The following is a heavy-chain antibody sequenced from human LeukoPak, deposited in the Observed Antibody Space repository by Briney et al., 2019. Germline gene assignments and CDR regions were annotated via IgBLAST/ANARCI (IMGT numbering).Heavy chain of an antibody. CDR3: ARDILTGYYTGAFDI. CDR2: VYHDGRT. D-gene: IGHD3-9*01. V-gene: IGHV4-38-2*02. Sequence: PSETLSLTCTVSGYSISTAYYWGWIRQPPGKGLEWIGSVYHDGRTYYNPSLKSRVTISVDTSKNQFSLKLSSVTAADTAVYYCARDILTGYYTGAFDIWGQGTMVTVSS. J-gene: IGHJ3*02. CDR1: GYSISTAYY.